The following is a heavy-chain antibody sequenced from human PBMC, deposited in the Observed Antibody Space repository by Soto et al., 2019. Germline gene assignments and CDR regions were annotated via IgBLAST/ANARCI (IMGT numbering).Heavy chain of an antibody. V-gene: IGHV4-59*08. CDR1: GGSISSYY. J-gene: IGHJ4*02. D-gene: IGHD6-13*01. CDR3: ARLSSSSWLGVDY. Sequence: QVQLQESGPGLVKPSETLSLTCTVSGGSISSYYWSWIRQPPGKGLEWIGYIYYSGSTNYNPSLKSRVTISVDTSKNQFSLKLSSVTAADTAVYYCARLSSSSWLGVDYWGQGTLVTVSS. CDR2: IYYSGST.